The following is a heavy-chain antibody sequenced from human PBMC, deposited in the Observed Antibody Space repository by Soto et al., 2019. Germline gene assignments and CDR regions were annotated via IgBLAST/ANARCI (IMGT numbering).Heavy chain of an antibody. CDR3: AKDIIAAAGIEDYYYYGMDV. V-gene: IGHV3-23*01. CDR2: ISGSGGST. Sequence: GSLRLSCAASGFTFSSYAMSWVRQAPGKGLEWVSAISGSGGSTYYADSVKGRFTISRDNSKNTLYLQMNSLRAEDTAVYYCAKDIIAAAGIEDYYYYGMDVWGQGTTVTVSS. J-gene: IGHJ6*02. D-gene: IGHD6-13*01. CDR1: GFTFSSYA.